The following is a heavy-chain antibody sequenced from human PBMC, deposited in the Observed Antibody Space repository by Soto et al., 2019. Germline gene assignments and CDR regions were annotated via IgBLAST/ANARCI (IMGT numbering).Heavy chain of an antibody. Sequence: EVQLVESGGGLVQPGMSLRLSCAASGFTFDDYAMHWVRQAPGKGLEWVSGISWNSDKIDYAVSVRGRFTISRDNAKNSLYLQMNSLRAEDTALYYCTKEVGSAGGWFDPWGQGTLVTVSS. CDR3: TKEVGSAGGWFDP. CDR1: GFTFDDYA. CDR2: ISWNSDKI. J-gene: IGHJ5*02. D-gene: IGHD3-10*01. V-gene: IGHV3-9*01.